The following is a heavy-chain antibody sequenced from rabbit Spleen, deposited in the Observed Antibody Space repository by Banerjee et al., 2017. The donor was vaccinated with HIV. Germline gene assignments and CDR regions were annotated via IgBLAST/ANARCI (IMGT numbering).Heavy chain of an antibody. CDR1: GFSFSRYYY. Sequence: QSLEESGGDLVKPGASLTLTCTASGFSFSRYYYMCWVRQAPGKGLEWIACIYTDSDNTYYASWAKGRFTISKTSSTTVTLQMTSLTAADTATYFCARRISGYMALWGPGTLVTVS. CDR3: ARRISGYMAL. J-gene: IGHJ4*01. D-gene: IGHD1-1*01. V-gene: IGHV1S40*01. CDR2: IYTDSDNT.